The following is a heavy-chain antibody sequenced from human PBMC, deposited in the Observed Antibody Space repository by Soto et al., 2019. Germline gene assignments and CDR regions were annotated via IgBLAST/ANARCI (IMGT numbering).Heavy chain of an antibody. V-gene: IGHV4-28*01. CDR1: GYSISSSNW. D-gene: IGHD6-13*01. CDR3: ARLMMDRSWYFDWFDP. Sequence: SETLSLTCAVSGYSISSSNWWGWIRQPPGKGLEWIAYIYYSGTTYYNPSLKSRVAVSIDTSKNQFSLKVNSVTAADTALYFCARLMMDRSWYFDWFDPWGQGTLVTVSS. J-gene: IGHJ5*02. CDR2: IYYSGTT.